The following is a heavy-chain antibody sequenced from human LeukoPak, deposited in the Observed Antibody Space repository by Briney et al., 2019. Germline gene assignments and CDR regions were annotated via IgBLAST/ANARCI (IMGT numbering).Heavy chain of an antibody. J-gene: IGHJ4*02. D-gene: IGHD3-10*01. CDR1: GGSIRSSNW. V-gene: IGHV4-4*02. CDR3: ASYPGELLGYFDY. Sequence: SETLSLTCAVSGGSIRSSNWWSWVRQPPGKGLEWIGEIYHSGSTNYNPSLKSRVTISVDKSKNQFSLKLSSVTAADTAVYYCASYPGELLGYFDYWDQGTLVTVSS. CDR2: IYHSGST.